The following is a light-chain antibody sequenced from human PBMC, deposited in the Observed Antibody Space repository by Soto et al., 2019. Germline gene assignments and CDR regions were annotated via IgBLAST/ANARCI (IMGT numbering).Light chain of an antibody. J-gene: IGKJ5*01. CDR3: QQYNKWPLIS. Sequence: NLSVSGKGTAILSCRTSQSISIGLAWYRQKPGQAPRLLIYGASTRASGTPARFSGSGSGTESTLTSIRLQYEDFALHYCQQYNKWPLISFAQGTRLEIK. CDR1: QSISIG. CDR2: GAS. V-gene: IGKV3D-15*01.